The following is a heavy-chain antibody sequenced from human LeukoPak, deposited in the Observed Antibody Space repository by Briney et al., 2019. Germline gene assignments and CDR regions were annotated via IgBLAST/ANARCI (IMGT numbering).Heavy chain of an antibody. V-gene: IGHV4-30-2*01. D-gene: IGHD3-3*01. CDR3: ARGPEGYDFWSGYYTGGSFDY. CDR1: GGSISSGGYS. CDR2: IYHSGST. Sequence: SETLSLTCAVSGGSISSGGYSWSWIRQPPGKGLEWIGYIYHSGSTYYNPSLKSRVTISVDRSKNQFSLKLSSVTAADTAVYYCARGPEGYDFWSGYYTGGSFDYWGQGTLVTVSS. J-gene: IGHJ4*02.